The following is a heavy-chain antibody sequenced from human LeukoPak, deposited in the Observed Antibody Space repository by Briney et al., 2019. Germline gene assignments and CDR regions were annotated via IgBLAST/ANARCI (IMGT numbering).Heavy chain of an antibody. V-gene: IGHV1-69*06. CDR1: GGTFSSYA. CDR2: IIPIFGTA. CDR3: ARDRGSGWSNYYYYYMDV. D-gene: IGHD6-19*01. J-gene: IGHJ6*03. Sequence: ASVKVSCKASGGTFSSYAISWVRQAPGQGLEWMGGIIPIFGTANYAQKFQGRVTITADKSTSTAYMELSSLRSEDTAVYYCARDRGSGWSNYYYYYMDVWGKGTTVTVSS.